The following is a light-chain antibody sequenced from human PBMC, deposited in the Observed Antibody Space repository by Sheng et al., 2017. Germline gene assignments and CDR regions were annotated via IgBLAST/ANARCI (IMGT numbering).Light chain of an antibody. Sequence: QSALTQPASVSGSPGQSITISCTGTSSDVGGYNYVSWYQQHPGKAPKLMIYDVSNRPSGVSNRFSGSKSGNTASLTISGLQAEDEADYYCQSYDSSLSAWVFGGGTKLTVL. CDR1: SSDVGGYNY. CDR3: QSYDSSLSAWV. CDR2: DVS. J-gene: IGLJ3*02. V-gene: IGLV2-14*01.